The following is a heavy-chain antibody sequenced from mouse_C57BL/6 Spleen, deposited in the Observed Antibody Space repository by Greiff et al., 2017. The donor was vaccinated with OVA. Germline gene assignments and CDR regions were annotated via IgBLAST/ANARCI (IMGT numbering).Heavy chain of an antibody. Sequence: QVQLQQSGAELVKPGASVKLSCKASGYTFTSYWMQWVKQRPGQGLEWIGEIDPSDSYTNYNQKFKGKATLTADTSSSTAYMQLSSLTSEDSAVYYCARTLCGSSYWFAYWGQGTLVTVSA. D-gene: IGHD1-1*01. CDR1: GYTFTSYW. J-gene: IGHJ3*01. CDR2: IDPSDSYT. CDR3: ARTLCGSSYWFAY. V-gene: IGHV1-50*01.